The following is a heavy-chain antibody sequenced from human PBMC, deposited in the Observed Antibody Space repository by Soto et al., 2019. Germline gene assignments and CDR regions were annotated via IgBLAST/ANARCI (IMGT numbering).Heavy chain of an antibody. J-gene: IGHJ4*02. V-gene: IGHV3-21*06. CDR2: ISSTTNYI. CDR1: GFTFTRYS. CDR3: ARESEDLTSNFDY. Sequence: GGSLRLSCSASGFTFTRYSMNWVRQAPGKGLEWVSSISSTTNYIYYGDSMKGRFTISRDNAKNSLYLEMNSLRAEDTAVYYCARESEDLTSNFDYWGQGTLVTVSS.